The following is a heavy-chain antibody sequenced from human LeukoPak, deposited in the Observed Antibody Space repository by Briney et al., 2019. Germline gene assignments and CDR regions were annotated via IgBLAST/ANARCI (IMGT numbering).Heavy chain of an antibody. D-gene: IGHD3-10*01. V-gene: IGHV1-46*01. CDR2: INPSGGST. J-gene: IGHJ4*02. CDR1: GYTFTSYY. Sequence: ASVKVSCKASGYTFTSYYMHWVGQAPGQGLEWMGIINPSGGSTSYAQKFQGRVTMTRDMSTSTVYMELSSLRSEDTAVYYCARAARFGEFRGEPLDYWGQGSLVTVSS. CDR3: ARAARFGEFRGEPLDY.